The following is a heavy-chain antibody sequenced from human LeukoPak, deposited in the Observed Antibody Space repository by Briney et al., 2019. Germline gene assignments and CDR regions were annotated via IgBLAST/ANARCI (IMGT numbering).Heavy chain of an antibody. CDR2: IKQDGGAK. D-gene: IGHD5-12*01. CDR1: GFTFSNYW. Sequence: GGSLRLSCAASGFTFSNYWMSWVRQSPGKGLEWVANIKQDGGAKYFVDSVKGRFTISRDNAKNSVSLQMNSLRAEDTAVYYCAREMYSGYDLGVFDNWGQGTLVTVSP. J-gene: IGHJ4*02. V-gene: IGHV3-7*01. CDR3: AREMYSGYDLGVFDN.